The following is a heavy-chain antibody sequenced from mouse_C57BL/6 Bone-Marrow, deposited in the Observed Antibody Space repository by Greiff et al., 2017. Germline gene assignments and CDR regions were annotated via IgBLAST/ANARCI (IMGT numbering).Heavy chain of an antibody. Sequence: VQLQQPGAELVKPGASVKLSCKASGYTFTSYWMHWVKQRPGRGLEWIGRIDPNSGGTKYNEKFKSKATLTVDKPSSTAYMQLSSLTSEDSAVYYCARKNFYDYDGVGYFDVWGTGTTVTVSS. J-gene: IGHJ1*03. CDR3: ARKNFYDYDGVGYFDV. V-gene: IGHV1-72*01. CDR1: GYTFTSYW. CDR2: IDPNSGGT. D-gene: IGHD2-4*01.